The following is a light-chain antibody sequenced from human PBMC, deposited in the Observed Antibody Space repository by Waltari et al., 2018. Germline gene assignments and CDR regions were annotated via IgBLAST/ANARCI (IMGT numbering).Light chain of an antibody. CDR1: SSDIGGFND. CDR3: SSYRRGNIDV. CDR2: AVQ. Sequence: QAALSQPPSVSQSLGQSVHILCTGTSSDIGGFNDVSWYQQHPGTAPRLLIDAVQKPPAGVAVRLSGSKSGTTASLASPALQAEDEAEYHCSSYRRGNIDVVGSGSHLTV. V-gene: IGLV2-11*01. J-gene: IGLJ6*01.